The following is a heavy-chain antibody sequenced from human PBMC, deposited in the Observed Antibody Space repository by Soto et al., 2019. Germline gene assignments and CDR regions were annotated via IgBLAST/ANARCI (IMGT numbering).Heavy chain of an antibody. D-gene: IGHD3-9*01. CDR3: ARQRRPQNYDILTGPAKPSNWFDP. V-gene: IGHV4-59*08. J-gene: IGHJ5*02. CDR2: IYYSGST. CDR1: GGSISSYY. Sequence: PSETLSLTCTVSGGSISSYYWSWIRQPPGKGLEWIGYIYYSGSTNYNPSLKSRVTISVDTSKNQFSLKLSSVTAADTAVYYCARQRRPQNYDILTGPAKPSNWFDPWGQGTLVTVSS.